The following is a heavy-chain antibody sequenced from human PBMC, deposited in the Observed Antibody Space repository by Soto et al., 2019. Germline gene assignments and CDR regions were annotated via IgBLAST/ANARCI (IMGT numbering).Heavy chain of an antibody. CDR3: ARGGHIVVVPAAMRGMDV. Sequence: GGSLRLSCAASGFTFSSYWMHWVRQAPGKGLVWVSRINSDGSSTSYADSVKGRFTISRDNAKNTLYLQMNSLRAEATAVYYCARGGHIVVVPAAMRGMDVWGQGTTVTVSS. V-gene: IGHV3-74*01. J-gene: IGHJ6*02. D-gene: IGHD2-2*01. CDR2: INSDGSST. CDR1: GFTFSSYW.